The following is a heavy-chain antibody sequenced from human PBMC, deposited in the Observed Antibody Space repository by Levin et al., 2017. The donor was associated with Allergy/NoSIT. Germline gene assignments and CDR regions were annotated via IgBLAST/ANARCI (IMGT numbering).Heavy chain of an antibody. CDR3: ARMSAVYMDV. CDR2: IWYDGSQK. CDR1: GFTFSSHG. D-gene: IGHD5/OR15-5a*01. Sequence: GESLKISCAASGFTFSSHGMHWVRQAPGKGLDWVAVIWYDGSQKYYVDSVKGRFTISRDNFKNTLYLQMNTLRAEDTAVYFCARMSAVYMDVWGKGTTVTVSS. J-gene: IGHJ6*03. V-gene: IGHV3-33*01.